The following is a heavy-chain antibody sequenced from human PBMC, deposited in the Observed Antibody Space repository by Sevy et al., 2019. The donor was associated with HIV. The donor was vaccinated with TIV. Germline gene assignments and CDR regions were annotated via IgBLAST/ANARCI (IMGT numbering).Heavy chain of an antibody. CDR2: ISYDGSNK. D-gene: IGHD3-22*01. CDR1: GFTFSSYA. CDR3: ALRASVVITNNAFDI. J-gene: IGHJ3*02. Sequence: GGSLRLSCAASGFTFSSYAMHWVRQAPGKGLEWVAVISYDGSNKYYADSVKGRFTISRDNSKNTLYLQMNSLTAEDTAVYYCALRASVVITNNAFDIWGQGTMVTVSS. V-gene: IGHV3-30-3*01.